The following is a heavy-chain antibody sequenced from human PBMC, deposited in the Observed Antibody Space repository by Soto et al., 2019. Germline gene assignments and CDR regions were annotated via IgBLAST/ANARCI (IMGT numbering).Heavy chain of an antibody. V-gene: IGHV4-59*08. CDR2: IHHSGST. Sequence: QVQLQESGPGLVKPSETLSLTCSVSGGSITSHYCSWFRQPPGKGLEWIGYIHHSGSTSYNPSRKSRVTMSVDTSKTHFSLKVNSVTAADTARYYCARQGFGQLHGLVDVWGPGTTVTVSS. J-gene: IGHJ6*02. CDR3: ARQGFGQLHGLVDV. D-gene: IGHD3-10*01. CDR1: GGSITSHY.